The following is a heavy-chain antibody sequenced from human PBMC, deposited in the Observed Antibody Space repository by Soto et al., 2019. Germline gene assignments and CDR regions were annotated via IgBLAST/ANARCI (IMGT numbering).Heavy chain of an antibody. CDR1: GASISGNY. CDR3: AKDRTRIGGGSRLYYYGMDV. V-gene: IGHV4-59*01. D-gene: IGHD2-2*01. J-gene: IGHJ6*02. CDR2: VDDSGST. Sequence: QVQLQESGPGLVKPSGTLSLTCAASGASISGNYWSWIRQPPGKGLEWIGFVDDSGSTNYNPSLTSRVILSVETSKNQFSLKLRSVTAADTAVYYCAKDRTRIGGGSRLYYYGMDVWGQGTTVTVSS.